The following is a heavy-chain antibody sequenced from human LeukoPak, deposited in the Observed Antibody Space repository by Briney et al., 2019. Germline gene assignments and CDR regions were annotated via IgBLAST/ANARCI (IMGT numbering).Heavy chain of an antibody. D-gene: IGHD1-26*01. V-gene: IGHV3-48*04. J-gene: IGHJ4*02. CDR1: GFIFSSYT. CDR2: ISSSSSTI. CDR3: VRSVGTPVPDFFDD. Sequence: GGSLRLSCAASGFIFSSYTMNWVRQAPGKGLEWVSRISSSSSTIYYADSVRGRFTISRDDARASMYLQMDSLRADDTALYFCVRSVGTPVPDFFDDWGQGTLVTAS.